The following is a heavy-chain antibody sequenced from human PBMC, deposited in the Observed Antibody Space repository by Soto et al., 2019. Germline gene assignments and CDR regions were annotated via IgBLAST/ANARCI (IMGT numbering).Heavy chain of an antibody. V-gene: IGHV3-73*01. D-gene: IGHD3-10*01. CDR2: IRSKPNSYAT. Sequence: GGSLRLSCAASGLTFSGSAMHWVRQASGKGLEWIGRIRSKPNSYATEYAASVKGRFTISRDDSKNTAYLQMNSLKTEDTAVYYCARADMSGAGTYTPFDAFDIWGQGTMVTVSS. CDR3: ARADMSGAGTYTPFDAFDI. J-gene: IGHJ3*02. CDR1: GLTFSGSA.